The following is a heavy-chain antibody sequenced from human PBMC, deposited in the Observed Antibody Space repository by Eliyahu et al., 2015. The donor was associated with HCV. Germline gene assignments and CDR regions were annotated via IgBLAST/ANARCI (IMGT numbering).Heavy chain of an antibody. D-gene: IGHD4/OR15-4a*01. V-gene: IGHV4-39*01. CDR1: GGSISSSSYY. CDR3: ARRIAVLTLRDAFDI. CDR2: IYYSGSA. J-gene: IGHJ3*02. Sequence: QLQLQESGPGLVKPSETLSLTCTVSGGSISSSSYYWGWIRQPPGKGLEWIGSIYYSGSAYYNPSLKSRVTISVDTSKNQFSLKLSSVTAADTAVYYCARRIAVLTLRDAFDIWGQGTMVTVSS.